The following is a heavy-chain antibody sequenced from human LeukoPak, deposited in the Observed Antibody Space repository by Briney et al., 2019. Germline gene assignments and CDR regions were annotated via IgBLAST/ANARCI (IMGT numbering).Heavy chain of an antibody. V-gene: IGHV4-59*01. CDR1: GASISSYF. J-gene: IGHJ5*02. D-gene: IGHD7-27*01. Sequence: SETLSLTCTVSGASISSYFWSWIRQPPGKGLEWIGYIYYSGSSNYNPSLNSRVTMSVDTSTNQFSLKLTSVTAADTAVYYCARDLSGAPGVNWFDPWGQGTLVTVSS. CDR3: ARDLSGAPGVNWFDP. CDR2: IYYSGSS.